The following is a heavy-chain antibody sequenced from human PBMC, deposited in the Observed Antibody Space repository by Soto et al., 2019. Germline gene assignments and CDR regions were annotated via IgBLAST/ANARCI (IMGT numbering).Heavy chain of an antibody. CDR3: AKERFLEWLFTDY. CDR1: GFTFRNYA. Sequence: GGSLRLSCAASGFTFRNYAMTWVRQAPGKGLEWVSSITGSGGTSKYTDSVQGRFTISRDNSNNTLYLEMKSLRAEDTAVYYCAKERFLEWLFTDYWGQGTLVTVSS. J-gene: IGHJ4*02. D-gene: IGHD3-3*01. V-gene: IGHV3-23*01. CDR2: ITGSGGTS.